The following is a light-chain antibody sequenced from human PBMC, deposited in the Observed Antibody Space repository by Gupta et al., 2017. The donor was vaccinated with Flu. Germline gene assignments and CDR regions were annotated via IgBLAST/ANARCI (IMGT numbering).Light chain of an antibody. Sequence: QMTQSPSSLSASVGDRVTITCRASQGIRNDLGWYQQKPGQAPQRLIYVASSVQGGVPSRFSGSGFGTDFTLTISSLQPEDSATYYCRQQDYSPVTFGGGTKVEIK. CDR1: QGIRND. V-gene: IGKV1-17*01. CDR2: VAS. CDR3: RQQDYSPVT. J-gene: IGKJ4*01.